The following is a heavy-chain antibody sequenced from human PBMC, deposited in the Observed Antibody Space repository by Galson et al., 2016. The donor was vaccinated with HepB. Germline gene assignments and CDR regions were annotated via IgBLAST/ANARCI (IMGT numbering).Heavy chain of an antibody. J-gene: IGHJ6*02. D-gene: IGHD5-12*01. Sequence: SETLSLTCAVSGGSVATGGYYLSWMRQLPGKGLEWVAYIYYSGTTHSNPSLKSRVFMSIDTSKNQFSLNLTSVTAADTAGYYCARGPRVATINGPTMYFAMDVWGQGTKVTVSS. V-gene: IGHV4-61*08. CDR1: GGSVATGGYY. CDR3: ARGPRVATINGPTMYFAMDV. CDR2: IYYSGTT.